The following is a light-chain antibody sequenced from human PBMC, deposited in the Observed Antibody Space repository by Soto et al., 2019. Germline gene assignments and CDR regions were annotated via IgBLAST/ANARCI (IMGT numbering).Light chain of an antibody. CDR2: DND. V-gene: IGLV1-51*01. Sequence: QSVLTQPPSVSAAPGQRVTISCSGSGSNIGSNYLSWYQQLPGTAPKLLVYDNDKRPSGIPARFSASKSGTSATLDITGLQTGDEAYYYCGTWDSSLNVWMFGGGTKVTVL. J-gene: IGLJ3*02. CDR1: GSNIGSNY. CDR3: GTWDSSLNVWM.